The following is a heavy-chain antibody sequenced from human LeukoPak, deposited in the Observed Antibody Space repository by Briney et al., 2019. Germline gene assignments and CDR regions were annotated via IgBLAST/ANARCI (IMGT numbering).Heavy chain of an antibody. Sequence: GGSLRLSCAASGFTFSSYSMNWVRQAPGKGLEWVSSISSSSSYIYYADSVKGRFTISRDNAKNSLYLQMNSLRAEDTAVYYCARGRAGGPDDAFDIWGQGIMVTVSS. CDR2: ISSSSSYI. CDR1: GFTFSSYS. CDR3: ARGRAGGPDDAFDI. D-gene: IGHD3-16*01. J-gene: IGHJ3*02. V-gene: IGHV3-21*01.